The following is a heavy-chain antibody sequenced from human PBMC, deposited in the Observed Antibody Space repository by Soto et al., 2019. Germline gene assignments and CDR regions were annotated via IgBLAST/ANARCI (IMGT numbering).Heavy chain of an antibody. CDR1: GFTFTTYA. D-gene: IGHD6-6*01. Sequence: EVQLLESGGGLVQPGGSLRLSCAASGFTFTTYAMSWVRQAPGKGLEWVSAISGSGGSTYYTDSVKGRFTISRDNSKNTLYLQMNWLRAEDTAVYYCAKNWDTTFSSSSHWGQGTLVTVSS. CDR3: AKNWDTTFSSSSH. V-gene: IGHV3-23*01. CDR2: ISGSGGST. J-gene: IGHJ4*02.